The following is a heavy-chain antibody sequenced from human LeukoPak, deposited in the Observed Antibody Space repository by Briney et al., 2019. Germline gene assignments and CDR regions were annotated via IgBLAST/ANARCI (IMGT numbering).Heavy chain of an antibody. V-gene: IGHV1-46*01. J-gene: IGHJ6*03. Sequence: GASVKVSCKASGYTFINYYVHWVRQAPGQGLQWLGMINPSGGSTVYAQMLQGRLTMTTDMSTRTVYMELNSLTSEDTAVYYCASRHFGKVITPMRYYYYYMDVWGKGTTVTISS. CDR3: ASRHFGKVITPMRYYYYYMDV. CDR2: INPSGGST. CDR1: GYTFINYY. D-gene: IGHD3-22*01.